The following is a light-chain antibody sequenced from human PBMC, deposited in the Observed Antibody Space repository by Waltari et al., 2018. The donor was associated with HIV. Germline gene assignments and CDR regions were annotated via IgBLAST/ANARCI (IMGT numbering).Light chain of an antibody. V-gene: IGLV1-40*01. CDR3: QSYDRILGDVV. Sequence: QSVLTQPPSESGAPGQRVTIPSTGSPSHFGPGADVKWYQHHQGTAPKLLFHSSNKRPSGVPDRFSGSKSGTSASLAITGLRAEDEADYYCQSYDRILGDVVFGGGTKLTVL. J-gene: IGLJ2*01. CDR1: PSHFGPGAD. CDR2: SSN.